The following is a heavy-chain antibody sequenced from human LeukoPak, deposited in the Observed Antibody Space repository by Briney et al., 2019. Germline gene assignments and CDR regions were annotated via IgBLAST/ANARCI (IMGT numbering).Heavy chain of an antibody. Sequence: ASVKVSCKASGYTFTGYYMHWVRQAPGQGLEWMGRINPNSGGTNYAQKFQGRVTMTRDTSISTAYMELSRLRSDDTAVYYCASRKYYDSSGRPLDYWSQGTLVTVSS. J-gene: IGHJ4*02. V-gene: IGHV1-2*06. D-gene: IGHD3-22*01. CDR3: ASRKYYDSSGRPLDY. CDR2: INPNSGGT. CDR1: GYTFTGYY.